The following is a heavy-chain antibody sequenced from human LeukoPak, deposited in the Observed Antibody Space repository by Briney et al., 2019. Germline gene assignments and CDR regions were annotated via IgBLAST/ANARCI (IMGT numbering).Heavy chain of an antibody. CDR3: ARTPHSSSSYFDY. J-gene: IGHJ4*02. CDR1: GYSISSGYF. Sequence: SETLSLTCTVSGYSISSGYFWAWIRQPPGKGLEWIGAFYHSGNTYYNPSLKNRVTVSVDTSKNQFSLKLSSVTAADTAVYYCARTPHSSSSYFDYWGQGILVTVSS. V-gene: IGHV4-38-2*02. D-gene: IGHD2-2*01. CDR2: FYHSGNT.